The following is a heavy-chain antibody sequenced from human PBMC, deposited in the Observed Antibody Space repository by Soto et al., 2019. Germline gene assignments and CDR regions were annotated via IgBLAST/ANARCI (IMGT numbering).Heavy chain of an antibody. CDR2: IYPGDSDT. J-gene: IGHJ6*02. V-gene: IGHV5-51*01. CDR3: ARTPRYCIGGTCSSDSGMDV. D-gene: IGHD2-15*01. CDR1: GYSFSSYW. Sequence: GESLKISCKSSGYSFSSYWIGWVRQMPGKGLEWMGIIYPGDSDTRYSPSFQGQVTISAEKSISTAYLQWSSLKASDTAMYYCARTPRYCIGGTCSSDSGMDVWGQETTVTVSS.